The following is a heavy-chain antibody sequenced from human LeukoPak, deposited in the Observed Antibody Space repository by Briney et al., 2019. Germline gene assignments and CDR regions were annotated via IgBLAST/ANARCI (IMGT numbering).Heavy chain of an antibody. D-gene: IGHD6-6*01. CDR1: GFTFESYW. CDR3: AREARGVDY. J-gene: IGHJ4*02. CDR2: IKQDGSEK. V-gene: IGHV3-7*01. Sequence: TGGSLRLSCAASGFTFESYWMSWVRQAPGKGLEWVANIKQDGSEKHYVDSVKGRFTISRDNAKNSLYLQMNSLRAEDTAVYYCAREARGVDYWGQGTLVTVSS.